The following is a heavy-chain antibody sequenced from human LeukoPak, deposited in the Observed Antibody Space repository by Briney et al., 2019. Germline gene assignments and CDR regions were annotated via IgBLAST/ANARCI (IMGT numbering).Heavy chain of an antibody. CDR3: ARDKSERGMDV. CDR2: IYSGGST. CDR1: GFTVSSNY. Sequence: PGGSLRLSCAASGFTVSSNYMSWVRQAPGKGLEWVSVIYSGGSTYYADSVKGRFTISRDNSKNTLYLQMNSLRAEDTAVYYCARDKSERGMDVWGQGTTVTVSS. V-gene: IGHV3-66*01. J-gene: IGHJ6*02.